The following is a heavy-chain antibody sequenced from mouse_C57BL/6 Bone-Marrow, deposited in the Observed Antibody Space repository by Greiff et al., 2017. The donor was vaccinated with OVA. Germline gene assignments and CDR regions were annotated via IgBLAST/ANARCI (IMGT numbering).Heavy chain of an antibody. Sequence: QVQLKQSGSELRSPGSSVKLSCKDFDSEVFPIAYMSWVRQKPGHGFEWIGGILPSIGRTIYGEKFEDKATLDADTLSNTAYLELNSLTSEDSAIYYCARSGIYDAFLYYFDYWGQGTTLTVSS. V-gene: IGHV15-2*01. D-gene: IGHD2-3*01. CDR2: ILPSIGRT. CDR1: DSEVFPIAY. CDR3: ARSGIYDAFLYYFDY. J-gene: IGHJ2*01.